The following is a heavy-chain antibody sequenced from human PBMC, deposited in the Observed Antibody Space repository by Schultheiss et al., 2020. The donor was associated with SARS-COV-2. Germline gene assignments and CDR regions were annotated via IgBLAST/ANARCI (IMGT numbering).Heavy chain of an antibody. D-gene: IGHD1-14*01. CDR1: GYSISSGYY. J-gene: IGHJ6*02. CDR3: ARVYQPLPYYYYGMDV. Sequence: SETLSLTCAVSGYSISSGYYWSWIRQPPGKGLEWIGEIYHSGSTNYNPSLKSRVTISVDKSKNQFSLKLSSVTAADTAVYYCARVYQPLPYYYYGMDVWGQGTTVTVSS. CDR2: IYHSGST. V-gene: IGHV4-38-2*01.